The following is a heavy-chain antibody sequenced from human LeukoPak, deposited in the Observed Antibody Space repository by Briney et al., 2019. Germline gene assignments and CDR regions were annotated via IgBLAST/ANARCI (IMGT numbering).Heavy chain of an antibody. CDR2: IYTSGST. Sequence: PSETLSLTCAVYGGSFSGYYWSWIRQPAGKGLEWIGRIYTSGSTNYNPSLKSRVTISVDKSKNQFSLKLSSVTAADTAVYYCARETANYYYYYMDVWGKGTTVTVSS. V-gene: IGHV4-4*07. CDR1: GGSFSGYY. J-gene: IGHJ6*03. CDR3: ARETANYYYYYMDV.